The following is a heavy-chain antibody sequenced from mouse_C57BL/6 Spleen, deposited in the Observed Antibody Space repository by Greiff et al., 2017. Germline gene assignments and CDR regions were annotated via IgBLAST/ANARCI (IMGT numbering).Heavy chain of an antibody. CDR1: GYSITSGYY. CDR2: ISYDGSN. V-gene: IGHV3-6*01. J-gene: IGHJ3*01. Sequence: ESGPGLVKPSQSLSLTCSVTGYSITSGYYWNWIRQFPGNKLEWMGYISYDGSNNYNPSLKNRISITRDTSKDQFFLKLNSVTTEDTATYDCARDEYYGSSYDWLDYWGQGTLVTVSA. D-gene: IGHD1-1*01. CDR3: ARDEYYGSSYDWLDY.